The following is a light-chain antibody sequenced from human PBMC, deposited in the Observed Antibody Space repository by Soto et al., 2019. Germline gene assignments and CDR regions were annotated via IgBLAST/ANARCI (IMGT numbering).Light chain of an antibody. Sequence: EIVLTQSPGTLSLSPGARATLSCRASQSVNSNYLAWYQRKPGQAPRLLIYGASNRATDIPYRFSASGSGTDFTLTITRLEPEDFAVYYWQQYDSSPPTFGQGTKVEIK. CDR2: GAS. CDR1: QSVNSNY. V-gene: IGKV3-20*01. CDR3: QQYDSSPPT. J-gene: IGKJ1*01.